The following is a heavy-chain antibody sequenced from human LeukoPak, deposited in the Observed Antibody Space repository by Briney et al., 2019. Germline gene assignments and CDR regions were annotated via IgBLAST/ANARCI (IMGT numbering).Heavy chain of an antibody. CDR2: IRYDGSNK. V-gene: IGHV3-30*02. CDR3: ARDLMTADHYYCYGMDV. Sequence: GGSLRLSCAASGFTFSSYGMHWVRQAPGKGLEWVAFIRYDGSNKYYADSVKGRFTISRNNSKNTLYLQMNSLRAEDTAVYYCARDLMTADHYYCYGMDVWGQGTTVTVSS. J-gene: IGHJ6*02. CDR1: GFTFSSYG.